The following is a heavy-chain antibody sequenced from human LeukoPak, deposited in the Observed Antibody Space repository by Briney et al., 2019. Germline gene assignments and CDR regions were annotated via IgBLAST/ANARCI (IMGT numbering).Heavy chain of an antibody. CDR3: AIVRGYSAYDRQRGGGDFDY. J-gene: IGHJ4*02. D-gene: IGHD5-12*01. Sequence: GGSLRLSCAASGFTFSSYAMHWVRQAPGKGLEWVAVISYDGSNNYYADPVKGRFTISRDNSKNTLYLQVNSLRAEDTAVYYCAIVRGYSAYDRQRGGGDFDYWGQGTLVTVSS. CDR1: GFTFSSYA. CDR2: ISYDGSNN. V-gene: IGHV3-30-3*01.